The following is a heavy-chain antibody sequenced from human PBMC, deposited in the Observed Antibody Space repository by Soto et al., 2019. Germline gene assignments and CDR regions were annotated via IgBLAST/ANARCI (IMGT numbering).Heavy chain of an antibody. CDR1: GFTFSSYA. Sequence: PGGSLRLSCAASGFTFSSYAMSWVRQAPGKGLEWVSAISGSGGSTYYADSAKGRFTISRDNSKNTLYLQMNSLRAEDTAVYYCAKDAYSNYGADYYYYYGMDVWGQGTTVTVSS. CDR3: AKDAYSNYGADYYYYYGMDV. D-gene: IGHD4-4*01. J-gene: IGHJ6*02. CDR2: ISGSGGST. V-gene: IGHV3-23*01.